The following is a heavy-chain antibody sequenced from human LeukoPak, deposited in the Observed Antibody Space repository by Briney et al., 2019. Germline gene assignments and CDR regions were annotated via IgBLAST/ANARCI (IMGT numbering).Heavy chain of an antibody. J-gene: IGHJ4*02. Sequence: PGRSLRLSCAASGFTFSSYGMHWVRQAPGKGLEWVAVIWYDGSNKYYADSVKGRFNISRDNSKNTLYLQMNSLRAEDTAVYYCARSGSGGYYISYFDYWGQGTLVTVSS. CDR2: IWYDGSNK. CDR1: GFTFSSYG. CDR3: ARSGSGGYYISYFDY. D-gene: IGHD3-3*01. V-gene: IGHV3-33*01.